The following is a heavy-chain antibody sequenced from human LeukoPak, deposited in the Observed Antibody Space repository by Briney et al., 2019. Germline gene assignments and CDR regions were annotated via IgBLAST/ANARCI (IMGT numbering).Heavy chain of an antibody. CDR2: INPSGGST. V-gene: IGHV1-46*01. Sequence: WASVKVSCKASGYTFTSYYMHWVRQAPGQGLEWMGIINPSGGSTTYAQKFQGRVTMTRDTSTSTVYMELSSLRSEDTAVYYCAGEPATTTVTYPLFDYWGQGTLVTVSS. J-gene: IGHJ4*02. D-gene: IGHD4-17*01. CDR1: GYTFTSYY. CDR3: AGEPATTTVTYPLFDY.